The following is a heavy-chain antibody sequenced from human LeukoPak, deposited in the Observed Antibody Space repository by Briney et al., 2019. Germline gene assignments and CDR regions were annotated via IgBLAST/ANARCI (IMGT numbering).Heavy chain of an antibody. CDR3: ARVRAGYYYGSGTPGPYYYYGMDV. J-gene: IGHJ6*02. V-gene: IGHV1-2*02. Sequence: ASVKVSCKASGYTFTGYYMHWVRQAPGQRLEWMGGINPNSGGTKYAQKFQGRVTMTRDTSISTAYMELSRLRSDDTAVYYCARVRAGYYYGSGTPGPYYYYGMDVWGQGTTVTVSS. CDR1: GYTFTGYY. CDR2: INPNSGGT. D-gene: IGHD3-10*01.